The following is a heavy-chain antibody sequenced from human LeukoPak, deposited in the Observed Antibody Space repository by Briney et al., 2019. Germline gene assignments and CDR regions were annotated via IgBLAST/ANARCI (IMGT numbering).Heavy chain of an antibody. CDR2: IYYSGSS. CDR3: ARGGSRQISSSDFDY. D-gene: IGHD6-6*01. Sequence: SETLSLTCSVSGGSISSSSYFWGYIRRPPGMGLEWLGSIYYSGSSYYNPSLKSRVTISVDRSKNQFSLKLSSVTAADTAVYYCARGGSRQISSSDFDYWGQGTLVTVSS. J-gene: IGHJ4*02. V-gene: IGHV4-39*07. CDR1: GGSISSSSYF.